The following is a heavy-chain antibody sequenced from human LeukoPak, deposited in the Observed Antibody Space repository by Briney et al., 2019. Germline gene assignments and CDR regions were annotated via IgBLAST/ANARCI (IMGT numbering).Heavy chain of an antibody. Sequence: GGSLRLSCAASGFTFSSYAMSWVRQAPGKGLGWVSAISGSGGSTYYADSVKGRFTISRDNSKNTLYLQMNSLRAEDAAVYYCAKKGYYDGSGYYMYYFDHWGQGTLVTVSS. J-gene: IGHJ4*02. CDR1: GFTFSSYA. V-gene: IGHV3-23*01. D-gene: IGHD3-22*01. CDR2: ISGSGGST. CDR3: AKKGYYDGSGYYMYYFDH.